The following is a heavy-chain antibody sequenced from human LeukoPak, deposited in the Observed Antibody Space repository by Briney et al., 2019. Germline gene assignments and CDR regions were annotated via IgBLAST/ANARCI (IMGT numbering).Heavy chain of an antibody. CDR3: AKEKERSYSSSWYRFGS. J-gene: IGHJ5*01. Sequence: PARSLRLSCAASGFTFSSYGMHWVRQAPGKGLEWVAVIWYDGSNKYYADSVKGRFTISRDNSKNTLYLQMNSLRVEDTAVYYCAKEKERSYSSSWYRFGSWGQGTLVTVSS. V-gene: IGHV3-33*06. D-gene: IGHD6-13*01. CDR1: GFTFSSYG. CDR2: IWYDGSNK.